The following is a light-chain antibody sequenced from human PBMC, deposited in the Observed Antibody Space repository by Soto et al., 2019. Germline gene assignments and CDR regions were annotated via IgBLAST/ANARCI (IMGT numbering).Light chain of an antibody. CDR3: QQYGSAPPVN. CDR1: HSVTGSY. J-gene: IGKJ3*01. V-gene: IGKV3-20*01. CDR2: GAS. Sequence: EIVLTQSPGTLSLSPGERATLSCRASHSVTGSYLAWYQQKPGQAPRLLIYGASSRASGIPDRFRGSGSGTDFTLTISRLEPEDFAVYYCQQYGSAPPVNFGPGTKVDMK.